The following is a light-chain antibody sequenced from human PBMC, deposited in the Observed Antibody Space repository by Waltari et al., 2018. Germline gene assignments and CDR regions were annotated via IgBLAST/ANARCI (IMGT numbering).Light chain of an antibody. V-gene: IGKV3-20*01. CDR3: LHYGRSKT. J-gene: IGKJ2*01. CDR2: GVS. CDR1: QSVACSY. Sequence: DIMLTQSPGSLSLSPGERATLSCRTSQSVACSYLSWYQQKPGQAPRLLIYGVSNRASGIPDRFSGSGSGTDFSLTINRLEPEDFAVYYCLHYGRSKTFGQGTRLEIK.